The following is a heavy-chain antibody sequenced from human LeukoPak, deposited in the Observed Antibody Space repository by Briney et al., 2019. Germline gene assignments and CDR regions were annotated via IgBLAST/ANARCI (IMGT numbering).Heavy chain of an antibody. Sequence: SETLSLTCTVSGGSISRGDYYWSWIRQPPGKGLEWIGYIYYSGSTYYNPSLKSRVTISVDTSKNQFSLKLSSVTAADTAVYYCARSCIVVVPAAISVWFDPWGQGTLVTVSS. CDR2: IYYSGST. V-gene: IGHV4-30-4*01. CDR3: ARSCIVVVPAAISVWFDP. D-gene: IGHD2-2*02. CDR1: GGSISRGDYY. J-gene: IGHJ5*02.